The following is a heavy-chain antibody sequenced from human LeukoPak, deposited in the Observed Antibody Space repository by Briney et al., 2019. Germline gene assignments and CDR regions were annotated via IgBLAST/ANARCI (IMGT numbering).Heavy chain of an antibody. Sequence: GGSLRLSCTASGFTFSNYWMHWVRQGPGKGLAWVSRIHSDGSSTTYADSVKGRFTISRDNAKNTLYLQMNSLRAEDTAVYYCARGNYYSMDVWGQGTTVTVSS. J-gene: IGHJ6*02. CDR1: GFTFSNYW. CDR3: ARGNYYSMDV. V-gene: IGHV3-74*01. CDR2: IHSDGSST.